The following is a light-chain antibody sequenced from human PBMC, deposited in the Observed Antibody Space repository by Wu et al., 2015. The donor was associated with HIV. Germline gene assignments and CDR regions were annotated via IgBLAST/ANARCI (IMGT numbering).Light chain of an antibody. CDR3: QQYNNWPLT. V-gene: IGKV3-15*01. CDR1: QSINTN. Sequence: TLSCRASQSINTNLAWYQQKPGQAPRLLIYSASIRATVIPAKFTASGSGTEFTLTISSMQSEDFAVYYCQQYNNWPLTFGGGTKVEIK. J-gene: IGKJ4*01. CDR2: SAS.